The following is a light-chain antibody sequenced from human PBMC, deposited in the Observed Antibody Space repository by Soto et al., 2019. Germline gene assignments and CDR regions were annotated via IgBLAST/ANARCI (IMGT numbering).Light chain of an antibody. CDR3: PQYYSYPQET. V-gene: IGKV1-8*01. CDR2: AAS. CDR1: QGISSY. Sequence: AIRMTQSPSSFSASTGDRVTITCRASQGISSYLAWYQQKPGKAPKLLIYAASTLQSGVPSRFSGSGSGTDFTLTISCLQSEDFATYYCPQYYSYPQETFGGGTKVEIK. J-gene: IGKJ4*01.